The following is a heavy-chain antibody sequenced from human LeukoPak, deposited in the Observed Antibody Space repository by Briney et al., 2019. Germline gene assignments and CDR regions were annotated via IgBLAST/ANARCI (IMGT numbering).Heavy chain of an antibody. CDR2: IGGSGSHI. D-gene: IGHD1-26*01. CDR3: VRRITGSYLAGQFDY. CDR1: GFTLSSYE. V-gene: IGHV3-48*03. J-gene: IGHJ4*02. Sequence: GGSLRHSCAASGFTLSSYEMNGVRQAPGKGLEWVSYIGGSGSHIHYADSVKGRFTFSRDNAKNSLFLQMNSLRAEDTAIYYCVRRITGSYLAGQFDYWGQGTLVTVSS.